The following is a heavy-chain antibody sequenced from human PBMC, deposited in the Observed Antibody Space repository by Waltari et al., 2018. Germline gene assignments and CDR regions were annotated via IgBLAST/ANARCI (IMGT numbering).Heavy chain of an antibody. J-gene: IGHJ4*02. V-gene: IGHV3-23*01. CDR3: ARGQNSRQYHFDY. CDR2: ITGSGDNT. Sequence: EVQLLESGGGLVQPGGSLRLSCAASGFTFANYAMTWVRQAPGKGLEWVSAITGSGDNTYYADSVRGRFTISRDNSKDTLYLQMNNLRGDDTAVFYCARGQNSRQYHFDYWGQGVLVTVSS. D-gene: IGHD4-4*01. CDR1: GFTFANYA.